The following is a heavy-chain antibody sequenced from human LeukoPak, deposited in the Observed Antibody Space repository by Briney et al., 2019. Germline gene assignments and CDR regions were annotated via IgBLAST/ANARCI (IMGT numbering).Heavy chain of an antibody. Sequence: PGGSLRLSCAASGFTFSSYWMHWVRQAPGKGLVWVSRINSDGSSASYADSVKGRFTISRDNAKKTLYLRMNSLRAEDTAVYYCARDAPDYGDFYDFWGQGTLVIVSS. D-gene: IGHD4-17*01. CDR2: INSDGSSA. J-gene: IGHJ4*02. CDR1: GFTFSSYW. V-gene: IGHV3-74*01. CDR3: ARDAPDYGDFYDF.